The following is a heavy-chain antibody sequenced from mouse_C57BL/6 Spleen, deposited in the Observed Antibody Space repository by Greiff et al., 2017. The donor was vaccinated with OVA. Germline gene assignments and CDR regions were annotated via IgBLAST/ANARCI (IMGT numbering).Heavy chain of an antibody. J-gene: IGHJ2*01. CDR1: GYAFSSSW. Sequence: QVQLQQSGPELVKPGASVQISCKASGYAFSSSWMNWVKQRPGKGLEWIGRIYPGDGDTNYNGKFKGKATLTADKSSSTAYMQLSSLTSEDSAVYFCARDDYAVFDYWGQGTTLTVSS. CDR3: ARDDYAVFDY. D-gene: IGHD2-4*01. CDR2: IYPGDGDT. V-gene: IGHV1-82*01.